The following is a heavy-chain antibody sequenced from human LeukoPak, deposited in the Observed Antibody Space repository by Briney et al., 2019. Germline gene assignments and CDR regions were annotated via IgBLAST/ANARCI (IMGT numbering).Heavy chain of an antibody. CDR2: IDQSSST. Sequence: ASETLSLTCAVSGGSISSGGYSWSWLRQPPGKGLEWIGYIDQSSSTYYNPSPKSRSTISVDRSKNQFSLKLSSVTAADTAVYYCARWDTTRFDYWGQGTLVTVSS. CDR3: ARWDTTRFDY. CDR1: GGSISSGGYS. J-gene: IGHJ4*02. V-gene: IGHV4-30-2*01. D-gene: IGHD5-18*01.